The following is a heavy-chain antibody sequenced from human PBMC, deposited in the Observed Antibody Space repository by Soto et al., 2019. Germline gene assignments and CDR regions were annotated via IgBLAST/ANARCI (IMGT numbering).Heavy chain of an antibody. Sequence: QVQLVESGGGVVQPGRSLRLSCAASGFTFSSYAMHWVRQAPGKGLEWVAVISYDGSNKYYADSVKGRFTISRDNSKNTLYLQMNSLRAEDTAVYYCARVSPFHLYGMDVWGQGTTVTVSS. CDR2: ISYDGSNK. J-gene: IGHJ6*02. V-gene: IGHV3-30-3*01. CDR3: ARVSPFHLYGMDV. CDR1: GFTFSSYA.